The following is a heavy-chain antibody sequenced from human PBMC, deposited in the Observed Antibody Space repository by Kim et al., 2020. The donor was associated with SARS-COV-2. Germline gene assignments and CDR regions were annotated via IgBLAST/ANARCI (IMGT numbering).Heavy chain of an antibody. J-gene: IGHJ3*02. D-gene: IGHD1-26*01. V-gene: IGHV3-74*01. CDR3: AMGSSGSYPRAFDI. Sequence: AYTVKARFTISRDNAKNTLYLQMSSLRAEDTAVYYCAMGSSGSYPRAFDIWGQGTMVTVSS.